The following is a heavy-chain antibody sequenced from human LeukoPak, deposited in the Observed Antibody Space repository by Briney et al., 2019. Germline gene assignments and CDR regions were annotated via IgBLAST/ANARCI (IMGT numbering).Heavy chain of an antibody. J-gene: IGHJ3*02. CDR3: ARDYGSGSHDAFDI. CDR1: GGSISSYY. Sequence: ASETLSLTCTVSGGSISSYYWSWIRQPPGKGLEWIGYIYYSGSTNYNPSLKSRVTISVDTSKNQFSLKLSSVTAADTAVYYCARDYGSGSHDAFDIWGQGTMVTVSS. D-gene: IGHD3-10*01. V-gene: IGHV4-59*08. CDR2: IYYSGST.